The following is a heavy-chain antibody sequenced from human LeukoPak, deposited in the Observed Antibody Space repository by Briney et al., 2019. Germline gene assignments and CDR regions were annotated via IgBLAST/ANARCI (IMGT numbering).Heavy chain of an antibody. V-gene: IGHV3-21*01. CDR2: ISSSSSYI. CDR3: ARDPFGHGYFDY. J-gene: IGHJ4*02. CDR1: GFTFSSYS. Sequence: PGGSLRLSCAASGFTFSSYSMNWVRQAPGKGLEWVSSISSSSSYIYYADSVKGRFTISRDNAKNSLYLQMNSLRAEDTAVYYCARDPFGHGYFDYWGQGTLVTVSS. D-gene: IGHD2-8*01.